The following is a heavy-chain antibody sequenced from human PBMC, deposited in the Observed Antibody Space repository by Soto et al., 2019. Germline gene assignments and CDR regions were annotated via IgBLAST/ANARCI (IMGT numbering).Heavy chain of an antibody. CDR1: GGSISSSSYY. Sequence: ETLSLTCTVSGGSISSSSYYWGWIRQPPGKGLEWIGSFYYSGSTYYNPSLKSRVTISVDTSKNQFSLKLSSVTAADTAVYYCARHQGIAAAGMSLTPSYYYYGMDVWGQGTTVTVSS. CDR2: FYYSGST. V-gene: IGHV4-39*01. J-gene: IGHJ6*02. CDR3: ARHQGIAAAGMSLTPSYYYYGMDV. D-gene: IGHD6-13*01.